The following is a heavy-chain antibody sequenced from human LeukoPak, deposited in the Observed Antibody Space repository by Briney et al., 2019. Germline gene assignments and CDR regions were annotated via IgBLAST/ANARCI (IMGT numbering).Heavy chain of an antibody. CDR1: GGSFSGYY. D-gene: IGHD6-25*01. V-gene: IGHV4-59*10. Sequence: PSETLSVTCAVYGGSFSGYYWSWIRQPAGQGLEWIGRIYSSGSTNYNPSLKSRVTISVDTSKNQFSLKLSSVTAADTAVYYCARRNGSGDYFDYWGQGTLVTVSS. CDR2: IYSSGST. CDR3: ARRNGSGDYFDY. J-gene: IGHJ4*02.